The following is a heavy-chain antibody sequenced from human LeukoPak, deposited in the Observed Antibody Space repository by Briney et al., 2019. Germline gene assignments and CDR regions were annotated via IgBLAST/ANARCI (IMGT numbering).Heavy chain of an antibody. Sequence: GGSLRLSCAASGFTFSNYGMHWVRQAPGKGLEWVAVIWYDGSDKYYADSVKGRFTISRDNAKSSVSLQMNSLRDDDTAVYYCARIFRYQLVDYYALDVWGQGTTVTVSS. V-gene: IGHV3-33*03. J-gene: IGHJ6*02. CDR1: GFTFSNYG. CDR2: IWYDGSDK. D-gene: IGHD2-2*01. CDR3: ARIFRYQLVDYYALDV.